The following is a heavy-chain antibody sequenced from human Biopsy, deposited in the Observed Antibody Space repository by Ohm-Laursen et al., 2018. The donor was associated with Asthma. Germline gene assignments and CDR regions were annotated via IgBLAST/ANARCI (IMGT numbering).Heavy chain of an antibody. V-gene: IGHV3-23*01. D-gene: IGHD3-9*01. CDR3: VRAPEYTAYYSY. CDR1: GYTFSNYA. CDR2: ISGSGTPI. J-gene: IGHJ4*02. Sequence: SLRLSCSASGYTFSNYAMNWVRQAPGRGLEWVSAISGSGTPIYYANSVKGRFTISRDNSKNTLYLQMNSLRAEDTAVYYCVRAPEYTAYYSYWGQGTLVTVSS.